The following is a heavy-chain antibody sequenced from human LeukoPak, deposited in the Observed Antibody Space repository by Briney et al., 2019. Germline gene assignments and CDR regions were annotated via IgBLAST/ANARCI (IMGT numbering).Heavy chain of an antibody. V-gene: IGHV1-2*02. Sequence: ASVKVSCKASGYTYTGYYMHWVRQAPGQGLEWMGWINPNSGGTNYAQKFQGRVTMTRDTSISTAYMELSRLRSDDTAVYYCARVGASAAGSPKDYWGQGTLVTVSS. CDR2: INPNSGGT. CDR1: GYTYTGYY. CDR3: ARVGASAAGSPKDY. J-gene: IGHJ4*02. D-gene: IGHD6-13*01.